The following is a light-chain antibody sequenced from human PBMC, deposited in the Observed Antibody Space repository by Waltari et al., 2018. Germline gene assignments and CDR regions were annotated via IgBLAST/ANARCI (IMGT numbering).Light chain of an antibody. J-gene: IGLJ2*01. CDR2: DVS. CDR3: FSYAGSNSFA. Sequence: QSALTQPASVSGSPGQSITVSCIGTSNDIGSYNFVSWFQQHPGRAPKLMIYDVSERPLGVSNRFSGSKSGNTASLTISGLQAEDEADYYCFSYAGSNSFAFGGGTRETVL. CDR1: SNDIGSYNF. V-gene: IGLV2-23*02.